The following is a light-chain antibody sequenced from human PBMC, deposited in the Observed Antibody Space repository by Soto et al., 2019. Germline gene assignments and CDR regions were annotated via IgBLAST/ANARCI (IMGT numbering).Light chain of an antibody. CDR1: HSISRW. CDR2: EAS. Sequence: ESQVTQSLSTLSPSVGDRVTLTCRASHSISRWLTWYQQKPGKAPKLLIYEASSLERGVPSRFSASGSGTEFTLTISGLQPDDFASYYCQQYNSYPIPSGQGTRLEIK. CDR3: QQYNSYPIP. J-gene: IGKJ5*01. V-gene: IGKV1-5*01.